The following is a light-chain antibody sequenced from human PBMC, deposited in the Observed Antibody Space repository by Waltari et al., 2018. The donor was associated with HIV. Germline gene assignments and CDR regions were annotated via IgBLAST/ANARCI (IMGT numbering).Light chain of an antibody. CDR2: WAS. V-gene: IGKV4-1*01. J-gene: IGKJ4*01. CDR1: QSVLYSSNNKNY. Sequence: DIVMTQSPDSLAVSLGERATINCKSSQSVLYSSNNKNYLAWYQQKPGQPPKLLIYWASARESGVPDRFSASGSGTDFTLTISSLQAEDVAVYYCQQHYTTPLTFGGGTKVE. CDR3: QQHYTTPLT.